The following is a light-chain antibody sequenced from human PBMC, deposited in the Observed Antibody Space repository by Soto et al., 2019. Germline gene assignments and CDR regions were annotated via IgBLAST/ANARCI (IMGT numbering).Light chain of an antibody. J-gene: IGKJ1*01. Sequence: DIQMTQSPSSLSASVGDRVTITCRASQGIGNALGWYQQRSGKAPKRLIYGAFRLQAGVPSRFGGSGSGTEFTLTISSLQPEDFATYYCLQYNSYPWTFDQGSKVEIK. CDR3: LQYNSYPWT. V-gene: IGKV1-17*01. CDR1: QGIGNA. CDR2: GAF.